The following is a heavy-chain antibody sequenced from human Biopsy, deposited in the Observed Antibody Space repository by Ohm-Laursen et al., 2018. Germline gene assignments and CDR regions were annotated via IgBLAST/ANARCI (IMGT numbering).Heavy chain of an antibody. D-gene: IGHD1-26*01. CDR1: GVSVTSRGYY. V-gene: IGHV4-31*03. J-gene: IGHJ4*02. Sequence: SQTLSLTYTVSGVSVTSRGYYWTWIRQHPGKGLEWIGSIYYTGNTKYNPSLQSRLSMSVDTSKNQFSLKLSSVTAADTAVYFCATFRASWDTTQGGDYWGQGTLVTVSS. CDR2: IYYTGNT. CDR3: ATFRASWDTTQGGDY.